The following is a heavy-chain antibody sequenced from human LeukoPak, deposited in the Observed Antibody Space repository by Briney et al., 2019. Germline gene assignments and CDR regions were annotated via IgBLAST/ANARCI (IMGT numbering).Heavy chain of an antibody. J-gene: IGHJ4*02. CDR1: GGSISSSSYY. V-gene: IGHV4-39*01. CDR3: ARQAVGYSSSWRFDY. CDR2: IYYSGST. Sequence: SSETLSLTCTVSGGSISSSSYYWGWIRQPPGKGLEWIGSIYYSGSTYYNPSLKSRVTISVDTSKNQFSLKLSSVTAADTAVYYRARQAVGYSSSWRFDYWGQGTLVTVSS. D-gene: IGHD6-13*01.